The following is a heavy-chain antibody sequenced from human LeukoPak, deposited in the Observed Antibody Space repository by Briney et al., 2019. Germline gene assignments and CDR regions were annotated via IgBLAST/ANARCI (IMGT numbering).Heavy chain of an antibody. CDR1: GFTFSNYW. J-gene: IGHJ4*02. CDR2: IKQDGSET. D-gene: IGHD4-23*01. Sequence: PGGSLRLSCAASGFTFSNYWMSWVRQAPGKGLEWVANIKQDGSETYYVDSVRGRFTISRDNAKNSLYLQVNSLRAEDTAVYYCARDVYYGGNPHLLDYWGRGTQVIVSS. CDR3: ARDVYYGGNPHLLDY. V-gene: IGHV3-7*01.